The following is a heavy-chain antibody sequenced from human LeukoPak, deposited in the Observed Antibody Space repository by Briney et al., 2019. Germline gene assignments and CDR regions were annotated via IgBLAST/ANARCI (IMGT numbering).Heavy chain of an antibody. V-gene: IGHV3-66*01. Sequence: PGGSLRLSCAASGFTVSSNYMSWVRQAPGKGLEWVSVIYSGGSTYYADSVKGRFTISRDNSKNTLYLQMNSLRAEDTAVYYCARALRNYYGSGSYYNHWGQGTLVTVSS. CDR3: ARALRNYYGSGSYYNH. J-gene: IGHJ5*02. CDR2: IYSGGST. CDR1: GFTVSSNY. D-gene: IGHD3-10*01.